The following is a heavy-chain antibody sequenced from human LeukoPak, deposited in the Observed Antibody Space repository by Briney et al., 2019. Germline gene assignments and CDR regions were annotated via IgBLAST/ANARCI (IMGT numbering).Heavy chain of an antibody. CDR3: AKSDYYDSSGYYYGSDY. V-gene: IGHV3-23*01. Sequence: GGSLRLSCAASGFTFSSYAMTWVRQAPGKGLEWASGISGRGGSTYYADSVKGRFTISRDNSKNTLYVQMNSLRAEDTAVYYCAKSDYYDSSGYYYGSDYWGQGTLVTVSS. J-gene: IGHJ4*02. CDR2: ISGRGGST. D-gene: IGHD3-22*01. CDR1: GFTFSSYA.